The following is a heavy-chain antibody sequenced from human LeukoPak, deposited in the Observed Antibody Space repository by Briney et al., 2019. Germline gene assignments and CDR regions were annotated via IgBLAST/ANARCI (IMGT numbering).Heavy chain of an antibody. V-gene: IGHV3-23*01. CDR2: IGSSGGGI. CDR1: GFTFSTYT. CDR3: AIDPNWGTHS. J-gene: IGHJ4*02. D-gene: IGHD7-27*01. Sequence: GGSLRLSCAASGFTFSTYTMYWVRHPPGKRLEWVSIIGSSGGGIHYADSVKGRFTISRDNSKNALYLQMNSLRVEDTAVYYCAIDPNWGTHSWGQGVLVTVSS.